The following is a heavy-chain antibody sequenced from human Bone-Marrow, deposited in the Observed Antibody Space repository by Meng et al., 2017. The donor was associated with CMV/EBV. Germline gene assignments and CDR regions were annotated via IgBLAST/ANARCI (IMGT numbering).Heavy chain of an antibody. V-gene: IGHV1-18*04. J-gene: IGHJ4*02. CDR1: GYAYMHSG. CDR3: AGDPDFIVDD. Sequence: ASVKVSCKTSGYAYMHSGISWVRQAPGQGLEWIGWIYPNHGTANYVRKFQGRVTLTTDTSTDTAYMEMRSLRSDDTAVYYCAGDPDFIVDDWGQGVLVTVSS. D-gene: IGHD1-26*01. CDR2: IYPNHGTA.